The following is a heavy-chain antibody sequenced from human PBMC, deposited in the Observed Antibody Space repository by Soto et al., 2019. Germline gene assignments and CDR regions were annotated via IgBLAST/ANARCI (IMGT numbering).Heavy chain of an antibody. V-gene: IGHV3-23*01. J-gene: IGHJ3*02. CDR1: GFTFSSYA. D-gene: IGHD5-18*01. CDR2: ISGSGGST. CDR3: AKLAVAVRFGPKSPGYSYGFDAFDI. Sequence: GGSLRLSCAASGFTFSSYAMSWVRQAPGKGLEWVSAISGSGGSTYYADSVKGRFTISRDNSKNTLYLQMNSLRAEDTAVYYCAKLAVAVRFGPKSPGYSYGFDAFDIWGQGTMVTVSS.